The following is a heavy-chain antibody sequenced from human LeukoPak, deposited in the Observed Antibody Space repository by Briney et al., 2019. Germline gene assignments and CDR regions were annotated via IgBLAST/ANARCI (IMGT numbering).Heavy chain of an antibody. V-gene: IGHV4-59*11. CDR2: IYESGST. D-gene: IGHD6-13*01. J-gene: IGHJ2*01. CDR1: GASISHY. Sequence: PSETLSLTCTVSGASISHYWSWIRQPPGKGLEWIGCIYESGSTNYNPSLKSRVAISVDTSKNQFSLKVTSVTAADTAVYYCARVIAGTVNWYFDLWGRGTLVTVSS. CDR3: ARVIAGTVNWYFDL.